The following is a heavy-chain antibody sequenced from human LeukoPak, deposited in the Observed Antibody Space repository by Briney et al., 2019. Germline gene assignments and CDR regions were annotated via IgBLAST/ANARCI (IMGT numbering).Heavy chain of an antibody. Sequence: PSETLSLTCTVSGGSISGYYWSWIRQPPGKGLEWIGYIYYSGNTNYNPSLKSRVTISVDTSKNQFSLKLSSVTAADTAVYYCVRENYSSGWYGIIDYWGQGTLVTVSS. CDR2: IYYSGNT. D-gene: IGHD6-19*01. V-gene: IGHV4-59*01. CDR3: VRENYSSGWYGIIDY. CDR1: GGSISGYY. J-gene: IGHJ4*02.